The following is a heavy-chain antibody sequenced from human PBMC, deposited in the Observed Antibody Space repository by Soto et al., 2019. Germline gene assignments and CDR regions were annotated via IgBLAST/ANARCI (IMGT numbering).Heavy chain of an antibody. CDR3: ARGLACIAAGLDY. Sequence: PGGSLRLSCAASGFTFSSYAMHWVRQAPGKGLEWVADISYDGSNKYYADSVKGRFTISRDNSNNTLYLQMNSLRAEDTAVYYCARGLACIAAGLDYWGHGTLVTVSS. CDR2: ISYDGSNK. D-gene: IGHD6-13*01. J-gene: IGHJ4*01. V-gene: IGHV3-30-3*01. CDR1: GFTFSSYA.